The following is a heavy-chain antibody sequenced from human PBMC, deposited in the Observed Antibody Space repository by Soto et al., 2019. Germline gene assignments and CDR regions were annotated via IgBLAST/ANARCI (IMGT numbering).Heavy chain of an antibody. CDR2: ISWEGAST. D-gene: IGHD1-26*01. J-gene: IGHJ4*02. CDR3: AKGPNSGSYFFDY. Sequence: EVQLVESGGVVIQPGGSLRLSCAASGFTFDDYSMHWVRQAPGKGLEWVSLISWEGASTYYADSVKGRFTIARDNSKNCLYLQMNSLRTEDTALYYCAKGPNSGSYFFDYWGQGTLVTVSS. V-gene: IGHV3-43*01. CDR1: GFTFDDYS.